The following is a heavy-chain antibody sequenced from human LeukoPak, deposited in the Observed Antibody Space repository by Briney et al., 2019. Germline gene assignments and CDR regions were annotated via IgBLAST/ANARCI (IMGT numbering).Heavy chain of an antibody. CDR3: AKIGLIGNWYFDL. CDR1: GFTFSSYS. CDR2: ISSSSSYI. V-gene: IGHV3-21*04. D-gene: IGHD1-26*01. Sequence: GGSLRLSCAASGFTFSSYSMNWVRQAPGKGLEWVSSISSSSSYIYYADSVKGRFTISRDNSKNTLYLQMNSLRTEDTAVYYCAKIGLIGNWYFDLWGRGTLVRVSS. J-gene: IGHJ2*01.